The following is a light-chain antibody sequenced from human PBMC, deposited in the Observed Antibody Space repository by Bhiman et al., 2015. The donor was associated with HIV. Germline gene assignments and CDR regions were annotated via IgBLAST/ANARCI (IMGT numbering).Light chain of an antibody. Sequence: QSVLTQPPSVSGAPGQRVTISCTGSSSNIGAGYDVHWYQQLPGTAPKLLIFSDSERPSGIPDRFSGSKSGNSAFLAITGLQAEDEADYYCQSYDNILSGGLFGGATKLTVL. CDR2: SDS. J-gene: IGLJ2*01. V-gene: IGLV1-40*01. CDR1: SSNIGAGYD. CDR3: QSYDNILSGGL.